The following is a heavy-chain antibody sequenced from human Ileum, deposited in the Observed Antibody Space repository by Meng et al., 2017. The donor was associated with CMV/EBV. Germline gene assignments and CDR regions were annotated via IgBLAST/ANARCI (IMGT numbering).Heavy chain of an antibody. J-gene: IGHJ5*02. Sequence: SLKISCAASGFTFDDYAMHWVRQAPGKGLEWVSGISWNSGSIGYADSVKGRFTISRDNAKNSLYLQMNSLRAEDTAVYYCASYRYGTKDGHVLAWGQGTLVTVSS. CDR1: GFTFDDYA. CDR3: ASYRYGTKDGHVLA. D-gene: IGHD1-1*01. V-gene: IGHV3-9*01. CDR2: ISWNSGSI.